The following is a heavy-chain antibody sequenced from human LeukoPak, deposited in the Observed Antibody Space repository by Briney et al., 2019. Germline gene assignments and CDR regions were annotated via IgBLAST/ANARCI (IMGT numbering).Heavy chain of an antibody. CDR2: ISSSSSYI. CDR1: GFTFSNYA. Sequence: GGSLRLSCAASGFTFSNYAMSWVRQAPGKGLEWVSSISSSSSYIYYADSVKGRFTISRDNAKNSLYLQMNSLRAEDTAVYYCARGINTVTFDYWGQGTLVTVSS. D-gene: IGHD4-17*01. V-gene: IGHV3-21*01. J-gene: IGHJ4*02. CDR3: ARGINTVTFDY.